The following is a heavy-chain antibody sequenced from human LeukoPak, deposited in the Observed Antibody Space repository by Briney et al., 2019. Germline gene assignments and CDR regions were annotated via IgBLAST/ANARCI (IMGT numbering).Heavy chain of an antibody. D-gene: IGHD2-8*02. V-gene: IGHV4-34*01. CDR2: INHSGRT. CDR3: ARGRGVVYRDWFDH. Sequence: SETLSLTCAVYGGSFSDYYWTWIRQPPGKGLEWIGEINHSGRTKYNPSLKSRVTISVDTSKSQFSLDLKSVTAADTAVYYCARGRGVVYRDWFDHWGQGTLVTISS. CDR1: GGSFSDYY. J-gene: IGHJ5*02.